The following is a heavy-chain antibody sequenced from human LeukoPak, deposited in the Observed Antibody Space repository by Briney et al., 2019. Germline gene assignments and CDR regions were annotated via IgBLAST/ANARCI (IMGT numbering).Heavy chain of an antibody. CDR1: GYTFTTYA. J-gene: IGHJ4*02. CDR3: AHLLDYGDNRLDF. D-gene: IGHD4-17*01. V-gene: IGHV1-3*01. Sequence: ASVKVSCKASGYTFTTYAIHWVRQAPGQRLEWMGWINAADNTKYSQKFQGRVTFTRDTSASTAYMELSSLRSEHTAIYYCAHLLDYGDNRLDFWGQGTLVTVSS. CDR2: INAADNT.